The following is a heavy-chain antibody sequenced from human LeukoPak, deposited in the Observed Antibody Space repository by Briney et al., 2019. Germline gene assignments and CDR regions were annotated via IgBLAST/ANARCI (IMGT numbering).Heavy chain of an antibody. CDR3: ARVIFSRYSGSRYYFDY. J-gene: IGHJ4*02. D-gene: IGHD1-26*01. Sequence: PGGSLRLSCAASGFTFSSYSMNWVRQAPGKGLEWVANIKQDGSEKYYVDSVKGRFTISRDNAKNSLYLQMNSLRAEDTAVYYCARVIFSRYSGSRYYFDYWGQGTLVTVSS. CDR1: GFTFSSYS. CDR2: IKQDGSEK. V-gene: IGHV3-7*04.